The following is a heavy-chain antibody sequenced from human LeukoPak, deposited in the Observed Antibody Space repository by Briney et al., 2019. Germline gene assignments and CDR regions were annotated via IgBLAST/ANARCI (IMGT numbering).Heavy chain of an antibody. CDR1: GGTFSSYA. CDR2: IIPIFGIA. J-gene: IGHJ4*02. CDR3: ARAPYSGSYHLFDY. Sequence: GASVKVSCKASGGTFSSYAISWVRQAPGQGLEWMGRIIPIFGIANYAQKFQGRVTITADKSTSTAYMELSSLRSEDTAVYYCARAPYSGSYHLFDYWGQGTLVTVSS. D-gene: IGHD1-26*01. V-gene: IGHV1-69*04.